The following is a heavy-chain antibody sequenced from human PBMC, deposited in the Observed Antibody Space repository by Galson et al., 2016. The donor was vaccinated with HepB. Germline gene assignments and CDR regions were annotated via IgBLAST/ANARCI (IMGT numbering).Heavy chain of an antibody. CDR2: IDGPTPNT. CDR1: GFTSRNYA. V-gene: IGHV3-23*01. D-gene: IGHD6-19*01. J-gene: IGHJ4*02. CDR3: TTWLSHHFDY. Sequence: SLRLSCAASGFTSRNYALSWVRRAPGKGLEWVSHIDGPTPNTHYADSVRGRSSIYRDNSRDTLYLQMDSLTAEDSAIYYCTTWLSHHFDYWGQGTRVTVSS.